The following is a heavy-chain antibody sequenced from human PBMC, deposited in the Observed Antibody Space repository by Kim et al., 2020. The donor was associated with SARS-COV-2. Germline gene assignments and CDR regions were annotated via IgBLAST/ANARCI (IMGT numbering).Heavy chain of an antibody. CDR2: LSSGSKT. CDR1: GFTVTSNY. J-gene: IGHJ1*01. V-gene: IGHV3-53*01. Sequence: GGSLRLSCAVSGFTVTSNYMSWVRQAPGKGLEWVSTLSSGSKTDYADSVKGRFTISRDNSKNTLYLQMNSLRVEDTAVYYCAKGGAPGYYRVPCVLWGQG. D-gene: IGHD1-26*01. CDR3: AKGGAPGYYRVPCVL.